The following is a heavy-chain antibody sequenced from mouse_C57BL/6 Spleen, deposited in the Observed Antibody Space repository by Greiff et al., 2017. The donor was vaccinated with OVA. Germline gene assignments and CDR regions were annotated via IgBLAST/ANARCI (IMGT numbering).Heavy chain of an antibody. CDR1: GYTFTDYE. V-gene: IGHV1-15*01. D-gene: IGHD2-2*01. CDR2: IDPETGGT. J-gene: IGHJ1*03. CDR3: TRSYGYYWYFDV. Sequence: VQLQQSGAELVRPGASVTLSCKASGYTFTDYEMHWVKQTPVHGLEWIGAIDPETGGTAYNQKFKGKAILTADTSSSTAYMELRSLTSEDSAVYYCTRSYGYYWYFDVWGTGTTVTVSS.